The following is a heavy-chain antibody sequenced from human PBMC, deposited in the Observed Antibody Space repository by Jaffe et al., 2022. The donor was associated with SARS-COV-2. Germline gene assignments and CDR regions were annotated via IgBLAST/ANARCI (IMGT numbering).Heavy chain of an antibody. CDR1: GFTFSSYG. CDR2: IWYDGSNK. V-gene: IGHV3-33*01. D-gene: IGHD4-17*01. Sequence: QVQLVESGGGVVQPGRSLRLSCAASGFTFSSYGMHWVRQAPGKGLEWVAVIWYDGSNKYYADSVKGRFTISRDNSKNTLYLQMNSLRAEDTAVYYCARDEAVGAVTTFHYYYYGMDVWGQGTTVTVSS. J-gene: IGHJ6*02. CDR3: ARDEAVGAVTTFHYYYYGMDV.